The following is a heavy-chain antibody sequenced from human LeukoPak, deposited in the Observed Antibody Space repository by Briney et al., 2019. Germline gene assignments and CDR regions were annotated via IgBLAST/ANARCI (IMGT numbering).Heavy chain of an antibody. CDR1: GGSINSTIYK. CDR2: IYYSGGT. J-gene: IGHJ3*01. Sequence: PSETLSLTCTVSGGSINSTIYKWGWIRQPPGKGLEWIGSIYYSGGTYYNPSLNSRVTISVDTSKNHFSLKLSSVTAADTAVYYCAREDRRTNFDAFDVWGQGTMVTVSS. D-gene: IGHD1-14*01. V-gene: IGHV4-39*07. CDR3: AREDRRTNFDAFDV.